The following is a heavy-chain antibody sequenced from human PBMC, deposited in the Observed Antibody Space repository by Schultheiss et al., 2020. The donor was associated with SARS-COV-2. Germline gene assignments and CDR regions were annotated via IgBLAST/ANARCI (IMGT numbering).Heavy chain of an antibody. Sequence: SETLSLTCTVSGGSISSYYLSWIRQPPGKGLEWIGYIYYSGSTNYNPSLKSRVTISVDTSKNQFSLKLSSVTAADTAVYYCARTPPTYYYDSSGYYYDYWGQGTLVTVSS. CDR3: ARTPPTYYYDSSGYYYDY. CDR1: GGSISSYY. J-gene: IGHJ4*02. CDR2: IYYSGST. V-gene: IGHV4-59*08. D-gene: IGHD3-22*01.